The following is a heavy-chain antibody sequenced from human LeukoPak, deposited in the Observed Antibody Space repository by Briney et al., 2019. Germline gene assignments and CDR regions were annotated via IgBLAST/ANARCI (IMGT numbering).Heavy chain of an antibody. CDR1: GYTFTSYG. J-gene: IGHJ5*02. Sequence: APVKVSCKASGYTFTSYGISWVRQAPGQGLAWMGWISAYNGNTNYAQKLQGRVTMTTDTSTSTAYMELRSLRSDDTAVYYCARVPTIVVVPAAMGWFDPWGQGTLVTVSS. D-gene: IGHD2-2*01. V-gene: IGHV1-18*01. CDR2: ISAYNGNT. CDR3: ARVPTIVVVPAAMGWFDP.